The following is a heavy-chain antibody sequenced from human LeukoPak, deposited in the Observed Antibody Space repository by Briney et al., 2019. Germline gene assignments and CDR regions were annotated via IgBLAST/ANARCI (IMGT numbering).Heavy chain of an antibody. CDR1: GFNFAGYV. CDR2: ISGSGGST. V-gene: IGHV3-23*01. Sequence: TGGSLRHSCSAAGFNFAGYVMTWVRQAPGKGLELCSLISGSGGSTYYADVLKGRFTISRDNSKNALYLRMNSLRAEDTAVYYCAHWGSSGPFDYWGQGTLVTVSS. J-gene: IGHJ4*02. D-gene: IGHD6-6*01. CDR3: AHWGSSGPFDY.